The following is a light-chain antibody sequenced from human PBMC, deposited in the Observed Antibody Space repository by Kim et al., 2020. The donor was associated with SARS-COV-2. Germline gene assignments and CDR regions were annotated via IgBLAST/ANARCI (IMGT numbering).Light chain of an antibody. CDR1: SSDVGAFNY. J-gene: IGLJ1*01. Sequence: GQSITISCPGTSSDVGAFNYVSWYQQHPVKVPKLIIYDVSQRPSGVSNRFSGSKSGNTASLTISGLQAEDEADYYCSSFTISNTHVFGTGTKVTVL. CDR3: SSFTISNTHV. CDR2: DVS. V-gene: IGLV2-14*03.